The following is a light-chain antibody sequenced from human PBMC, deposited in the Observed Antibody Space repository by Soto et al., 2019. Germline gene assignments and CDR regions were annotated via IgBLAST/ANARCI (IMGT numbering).Light chain of an antibody. J-gene: IGKJ2*01. CDR2: WAS. CDR3: QQYYSIPPT. V-gene: IGKV4-1*01. Sequence: DIVMTQSPDSLAVSLGERATINCKSSQRVLNSSNNKNYLAWYQQKPGQPPKLLIYWASTRESGVPDRFSGSGSGTDFTLTISSLQAEDVAVYYCQQYYSIPPTFGQGTKLEIK. CDR1: QRVLNSSNNKNY.